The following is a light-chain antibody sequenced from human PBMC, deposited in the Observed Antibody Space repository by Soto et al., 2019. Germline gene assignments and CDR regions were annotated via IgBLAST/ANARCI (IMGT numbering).Light chain of an antibody. CDR1: QSVSSSY. CDR2: GAS. V-gene: IGKV3-20*01. CDR3: QQYGISSWT. J-gene: IGKJ1*01. Sequence: LSQSAGTLSLSPGERATLSCRASQSVSSSYLAWYQQKPGQAPRLLIYGASSRATGIPDRFSGSGSGTDFTLTISRLEPEDFAVYYCQQYGISSWTSCQ.